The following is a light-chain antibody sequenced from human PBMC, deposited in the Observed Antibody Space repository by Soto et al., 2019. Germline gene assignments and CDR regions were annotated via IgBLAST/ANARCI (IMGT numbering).Light chain of an antibody. CDR2: AAS. CDR3: QQYDSWPLT. V-gene: IGKV3-15*01. CDR1: QSVSNN. J-gene: IGKJ4*01. Sequence: EIVLTQSPGTLSLSPGERATLSCRASQSVSNNYLAWYQQKPGQVPRLLIHAASTRATGIPARFSGSGSGTEFTLTISSLQSEDFAVYYCQQYDSWPLTFGGGTKVDIK.